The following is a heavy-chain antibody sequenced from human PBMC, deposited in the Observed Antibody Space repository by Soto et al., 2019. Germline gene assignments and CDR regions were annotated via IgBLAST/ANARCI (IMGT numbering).Heavy chain of an antibody. CDR2: ISAYNGNT. D-gene: IGHD4-17*01. V-gene: IGHV1-18*01. CDR3: GRAGGDFPRAVDY. CDR1: GYTFTNYG. Sequence: QVHLVQSGAEVKQPGASVKVSCKASGYTFTNYGISWVRQAPGRGLEWMGWISAYNGNTNYVQKLQGRVSMTTDTSTSTTYMELRTLRSDDTAVYYCGRAGGDFPRAVDYWGQGTLVTVSS. J-gene: IGHJ4*02.